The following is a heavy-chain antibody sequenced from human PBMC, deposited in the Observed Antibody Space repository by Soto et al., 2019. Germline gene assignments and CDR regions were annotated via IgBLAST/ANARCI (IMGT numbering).Heavy chain of an antibody. V-gene: IGHV3-13*01. CDR2: IGTAGDT. J-gene: IGHJ2*01. CDR1: GFTFSSYD. D-gene: IGHD3-22*01. Sequence: EVQLVESGGGLVQPGGSLRLSCAASGFTFSSYDMHWVRQATGKGLEWVSAIGTAGDTYYPGSVKGRLTISRENAKNSLYLQMNSLRAEDTAVYYCARVGGYDGYWYFDLWGRGTLVTVSS. CDR3: ARVGGYDGYWYFDL.